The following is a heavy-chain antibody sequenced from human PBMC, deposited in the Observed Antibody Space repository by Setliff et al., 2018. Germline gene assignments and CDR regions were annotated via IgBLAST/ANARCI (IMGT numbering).Heavy chain of an antibody. J-gene: IGHJ4*02. CDR1: GFTFSRYW. Sequence: GGSLRLSCAASGFTFSRYWMSWVRQAPGKGLEWVANIKQDGSEKYYVDSVKGQFNISRDNAKNSLYLQMNSLRAEDTAVYYCARDGGEYWGQGTLVTVSS. CDR3: ARDGGEY. V-gene: IGHV3-7*01. D-gene: IGHD3-16*01. CDR2: IKQDGSEK.